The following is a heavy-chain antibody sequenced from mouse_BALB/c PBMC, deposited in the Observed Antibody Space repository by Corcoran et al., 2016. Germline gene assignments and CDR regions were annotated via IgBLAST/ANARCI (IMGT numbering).Heavy chain of an antibody. J-gene: IGHJ4*01. V-gene: IGHV9-3-1*01. CDR1: GYTFTNYG. D-gene: IGHD2-2*01. CDR2: INTYTGEP. Sequence: QIQLVQSGPELKKPGETVKISCKASGYTFTNYGMNWVKQAPGKGLKWMGWINTYTGEPTYADDFKGRFAFSLETSASTAYSQINNLKNEDTATYFCARESSFGYYGSYYAMDYWGQGTSVTVSS. CDR3: ARESSFGYYGSYYAMDY.